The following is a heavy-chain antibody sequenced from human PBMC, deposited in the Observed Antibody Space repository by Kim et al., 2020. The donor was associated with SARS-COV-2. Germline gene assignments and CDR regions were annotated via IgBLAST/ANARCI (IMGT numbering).Heavy chain of an antibody. D-gene: IGHD3-22*01. J-gene: IGHJ3*02. V-gene: IGHV3-21*01. Sequence: GGSLRLSCAASGFTFSSYSMNWVRQAPGKGLEWVSSISSSSSYIYYADSVKGRFTISRDNAKNSLYLQMNSLRAEDTAVYYCAAPLDYYDSSGYNADAFDIWGQGTMVTVSS. CDR1: GFTFSSYS. CDR2: ISSSSSYI. CDR3: AAPLDYYDSSGYNADAFDI.